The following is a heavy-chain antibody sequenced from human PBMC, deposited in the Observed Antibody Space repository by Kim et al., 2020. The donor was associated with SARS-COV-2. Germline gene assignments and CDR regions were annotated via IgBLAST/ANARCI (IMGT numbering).Heavy chain of an antibody. Sequence: SVKGRFTISRDNAKNALYLQMNSLGAEDTAVYYCARWGDEYSSSSAFDYWGQGTLVTVSS. V-gene: IGHV3-11*01. J-gene: IGHJ4*02. D-gene: IGHD6-6*01. CDR3: ARWGDEYSSSSAFDY.